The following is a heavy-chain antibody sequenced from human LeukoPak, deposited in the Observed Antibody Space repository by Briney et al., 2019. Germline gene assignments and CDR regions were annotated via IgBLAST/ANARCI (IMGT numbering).Heavy chain of an antibody. CDR1: GFTFSSYW. D-gene: IGHD2-15*01. CDR2: INQDGSEK. Sequence: GGSLRLSCAASGFTFSSYWMSWVRQAPGKGLEWVANINQDGSEKYYVDSVKGRFTISRDSAKNSLYLQMMSLRAEDTAVYFCARFLTRIDDAPHYYYYYGMDVWGQGTTVTVSS. CDR3: ARFLTRIDDAPHYYYYYGMDV. V-gene: IGHV3-7*01. J-gene: IGHJ6*02.